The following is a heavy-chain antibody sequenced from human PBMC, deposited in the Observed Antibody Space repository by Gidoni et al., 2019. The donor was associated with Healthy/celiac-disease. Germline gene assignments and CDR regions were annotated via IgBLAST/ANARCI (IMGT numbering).Heavy chain of an antibody. CDR1: GFPFRSYG. V-gene: IGHV3-33*01. J-gene: IGHJ4*02. CDR2: IGYDGKNK. Sequence: QVQLVESGGGVVQPGRSLRLSCAASGFPFRSYGRHWVRQAPGKGLEWVAVIGYDGKNKYYADSVKGRFTISRDNSKNKLYLQMDSLRAEDTDMYYCARGDSSSVRNYFDYWGQGTLVTVSS. CDR3: ARGDSSSVRNYFDY. D-gene: IGHD6-6*01.